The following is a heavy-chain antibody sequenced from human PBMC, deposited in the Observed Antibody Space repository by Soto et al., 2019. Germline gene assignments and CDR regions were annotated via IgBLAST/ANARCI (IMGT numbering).Heavy chain of an antibody. CDR3: ATRYSYVHF. CDR1: GYAFTGYY. J-gene: IGHJ4*02. D-gene: IGHD5-18*01. CDR2: INPNSGDT. V-gene: IGHV1-2*02. Sequence: GASVKVSCKSSGYAFTGYYIHWVRQAPGQGLEWMGWINPNSGDTNYAQKFQGRVTMTRDTSFSTAYMELSSLRSDDTAVYYCATRYSYVHFWGQRTLVTVSS.